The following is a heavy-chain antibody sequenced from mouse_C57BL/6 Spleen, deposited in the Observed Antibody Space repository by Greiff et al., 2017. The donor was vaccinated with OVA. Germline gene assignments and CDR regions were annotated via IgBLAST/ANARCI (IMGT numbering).Heavy chain of an antibody. CDR3: AREGPHFDY. J-gene: IGHJ2*01. Sequence: VQLQQPGAELVMPGASVKLSCKASGYTFTSYWMHWVKQRPGQGLEWIGEIDPSDSYTNYNQKFKGKSTLTVDKSSSTAYMPLSSLTSADSAVYYCAREGPHFDYWGQGTTLTVSS. CDR1: GYTFTSYW. CDR2: IDPSDSYT. V-gene: IGHV1-69*01.